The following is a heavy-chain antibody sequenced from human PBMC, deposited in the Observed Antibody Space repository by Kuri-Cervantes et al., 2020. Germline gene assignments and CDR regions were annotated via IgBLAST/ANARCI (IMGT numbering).Heavy chain of an antibody. Sequence: SETLSLTCTVSGGSVSSGSYYWSWIRQPPGKGLEWIGYIYYSGSTNYNPSLKSRVTISVDTSKNQFSLKLSSVTAADTAVYYCARDSLDLGYCSSTSCLYYYYGMDVWGQGTTVTVSS. CDR1: GGSVSSGSYY. CDR2: IYYSGST. CDR3: ARDSLDLGYCSSTSCLYYYYGMDV. J-gene: IGHJ6*02. D-gene: IGHD2-2*01. V-gene: IGHV4-61*01.